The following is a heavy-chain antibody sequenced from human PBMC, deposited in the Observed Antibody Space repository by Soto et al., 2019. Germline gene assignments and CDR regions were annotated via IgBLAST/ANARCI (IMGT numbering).Heavy chain of an antibody. D-gene: IGHD2-21*01. Sequence: VQFVQSGAELKKPGSSVRVSCRASGGTIKTYTLSWVRQAPGQGLEWMGAFIPSFPAPNFAQRFKGRLTLTADESTNTGFMELSGLRPEDTALYFCATGEVVPSFPNGLDTWGQGTHVIVSS. V-gene: IGHV1-69*12. CDR3: ATGEVVPSFPNGLDT. J-gene: IGHJ5*02. CDR2: FIPSFPAP. CDR1: GGTIKTYT.